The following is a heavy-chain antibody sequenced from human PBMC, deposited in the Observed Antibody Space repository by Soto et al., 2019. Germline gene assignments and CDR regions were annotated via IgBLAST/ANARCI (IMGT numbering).Heavy chain of an antibody. D-gene: IGHD3-9*01. CDR1: GYTFTSYG. J-gene: IGHJ5*02. V-gene: IGHV1-18*01. CDR3: ARDADILTGYYTSSWFDP. Sequence: ASVKVSCKASGYTFTSYGISWVRQAPGQGLEWMGWISAYSTNTNYAQKLQGRVTMTTDTSTSTAYMELRSLRSDDTAVYYCARDADILTGYYTSSWFDPWGQGTLVTVSS. CDR2: ISAYSTNT.